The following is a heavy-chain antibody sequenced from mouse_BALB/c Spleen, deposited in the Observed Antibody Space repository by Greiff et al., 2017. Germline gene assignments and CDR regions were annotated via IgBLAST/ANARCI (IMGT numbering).Heavy chain of an antibody. Sequence: EVQLHQSGPVLARPGASVKMSCKASGYTFTSYWMHWVKQRPGQGLEWIGAIYPGNSDTSYNQKFKGKAKLTAVTSTSTAYMELSSLTNEDSAVYYCTRSGYYGSRALDYWGQGTTLTGSS. CDR1: GYTFTSYW. D-gene: IGHD1-1*01. V-gene: IGHV1-5*01. CDR2: IYPGNSDT. CDR3: TRSGYYGSRALDY. J-gene: IGHJ2*01.